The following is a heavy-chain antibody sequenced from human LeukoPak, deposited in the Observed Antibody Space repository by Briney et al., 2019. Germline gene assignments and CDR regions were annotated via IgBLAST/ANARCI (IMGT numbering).Heavy chain of an antibody. D-gene: IGHD3-22*01. J-gene: IGHJ3*02. CDR2: ISSSSSYI. CDR1: GFTFSSYS. V-gene: IGHV3-21*01. Sequence: GGSLRLSCAASGFTFSSYSINWVRQAPGKGLEWVSSISSSSSYIYYADSVKGRFTISRDNAKNSLYVQMNSLRVEDTAVYYCAREYYYDSRAPGAFDIWGQGTMVTVSS. CDR3: AREYYYDSRAPGAFDI.